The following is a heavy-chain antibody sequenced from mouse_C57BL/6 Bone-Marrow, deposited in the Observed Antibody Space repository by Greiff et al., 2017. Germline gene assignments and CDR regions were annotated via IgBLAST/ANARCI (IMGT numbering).Heavy chain of an antibody. V-gene: IGHV1-72*01. J-gene: IGHJ2*01. CDR3: ARGRTGIDY. D-gene: IGHD4-1*01. CDR1: GYTFTSYW. CDR2: IDPYSGGP. Sequence: VQLQQPGAELVKPGASVKLSCKASGYTFTSYWMHWVKQRPGRGLGWFGRIDPYSGGPKYNEKFKCKAPLAVDEPSRTAYMQLSSMTSEDSAVYYCARGRTGIDYWGQGTNRTVSS.